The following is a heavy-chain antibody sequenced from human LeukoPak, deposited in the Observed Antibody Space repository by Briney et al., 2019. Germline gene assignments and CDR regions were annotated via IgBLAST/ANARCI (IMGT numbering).Heavy chain of an antibody. D-gene: IGHD1-26*01. CDR1: GFTFSSYD. CDR3: ARGRFIAGTTAYYFDC. V-gene: IGHV3-13*01. Sequence: PGGSLRLSCAASGFTFSSYDMHWVRQATGKGLEWVSAIGTAGDTYYPGSVKGRFTICRDNAKKSLFLQMKRLRAEDTAVYYCARGRFIAGTTAYYFDCWGQGTLVTVSS. J-gene: IGHJ4*02. CDR2: IGTAGDT.